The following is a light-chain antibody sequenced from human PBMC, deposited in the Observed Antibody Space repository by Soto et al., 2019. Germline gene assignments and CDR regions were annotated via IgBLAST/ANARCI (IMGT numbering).Light chain of an antibody. J-gene: IGKJ1*01. CDR1: QSVSNNY. CDR2: GAS. Sequence: EIVLTQSPGTLSLSPEERATLSCRASQSVSNNYLAWYQQKPGQAPRLLIYGASNRATGIPDRFSGRGSGTDFTLTISRLEPEDFAVYYCQHYGSTPWTFGQGTKV. CDR3: QHYGSTPWT. V-gene: IGKV3-20*01.